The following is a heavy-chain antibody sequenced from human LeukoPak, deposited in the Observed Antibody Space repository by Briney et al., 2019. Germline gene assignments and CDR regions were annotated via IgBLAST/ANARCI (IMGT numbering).Heavy chain of an antibody. J-gene: IGHJ6*03. CDR3: ARGRGTDFWSGYDPLYYYYMDV. D-gene: IGHD3-3*01. Sequence: GGSLRLSCAASGFTFSSYWMSWVRQAPGKGLEWVAFIKPDGSEQLYVDSVKGRFTISRDNAKNSLYLQMNSLRAEDTAVYYCARGRGTDFWSGYDPLYYYYMDVWGKGTTVTVSS. CDR1: GFTFSSYW. CDR2: IKPDGSEQ. V-gene: IGHV3-7*01.